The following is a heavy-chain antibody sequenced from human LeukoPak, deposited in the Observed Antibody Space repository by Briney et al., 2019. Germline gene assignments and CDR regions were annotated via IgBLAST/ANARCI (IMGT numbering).Heavy chain of an antibody. V-gene: IGHV3-74*01. CDR2: INSGGSST. Sequence: PGGSLSLTCAVSGFTFSSYYWHWLRQAPGKGLVWVSCINSGGSSTNYADSVKGRFTISRDNAKNTLYLQMNSLRAEDTAVYYCARDVVRFGEPTYDYWGQGTLVTVSS. D-gene: IGHD3-10*01. CDR3: ARDVVRFGEPTYDY. CDR1: GFTFSSYY. J-gene: IGHJ4*02.